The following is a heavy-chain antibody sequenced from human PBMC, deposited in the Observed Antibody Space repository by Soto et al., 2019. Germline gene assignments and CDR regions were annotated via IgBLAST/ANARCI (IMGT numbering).Heavy chain of an antibody. CDR3: ARAGCDGGSCYTLVGLRYGMDV. CDR1: GFTFSSYA. V-gene: IGHV3-30-3*01. Sequence: QVQLVESGGGVVQPGRSLRLSCAASGFTFSSYAMHWVRQAPGKGLEWVAVISYDGSNKYYADSVKGRFTISRDNSKNTLYLQMNSLRAEDTGVYYCARAGCDGGSCYTLVGLRYGMDVWGQGTTVTVS. D-gene: IGHD2-15*01. J-gene: IGHJ6*02. CDR2: ISYDGSNK.